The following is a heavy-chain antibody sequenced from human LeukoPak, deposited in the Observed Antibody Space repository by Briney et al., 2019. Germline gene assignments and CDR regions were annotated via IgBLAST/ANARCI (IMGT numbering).Heavy chain of an antibody. V-gene: IGHV3-13*04. D-gene: IGHD4/OR15-4a*01. CDR3: ARDQGDEYGSLNDAFDI. CDR1: GFTFSSYD. J-gene: IGHJ3*02. Sequence: GGALRLSCAVSGFTFSSYDMHWVRHATEKGLEWVSLIGTAGDTYYSDSVKGRFTFSRDNAKNSLYLQMNSLRAEDTAVYYCARDQGDEYGSLNDAFDIWGQGTMVTVSS. CDR2: IGTAGDT.